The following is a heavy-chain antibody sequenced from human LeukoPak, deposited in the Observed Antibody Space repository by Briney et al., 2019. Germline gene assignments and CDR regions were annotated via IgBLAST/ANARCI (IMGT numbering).Heavy chain of an antibody. Sequence: GGSLRLSCAASGFTFGSYSMNWVRQAPGKGLEWVSSISSSSSYSYYADSVRGRFTISRDNAKNSLYLQMNTLRAEDTAVYYCARDQPYYSDSGSFAPFHYWGQGTLVTVSS. J-gene: IGHJ4*02. CDR2: ISSSSSYS. V-gene: IGHV3-21*01. CDR3: ARDQPYYSDSGSFAPFHY. CDR1: GFTFGSYS. D-gene: IGHD3-10*01.